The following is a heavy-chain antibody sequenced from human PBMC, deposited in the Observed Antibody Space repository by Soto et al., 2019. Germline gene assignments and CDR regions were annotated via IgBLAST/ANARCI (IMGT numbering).Heavy chain of an antibody. D-gene: IGHD3-10*01. CDR1: GYTFTSYA. V-gene: IGHV1-3*01. CDR3: AWDPTYLVFDY. Sequence: ASVKVYCKASGYTFTSYAMHWVRQAPGQRLEWMGWIDAGNGNTKYSQKFQGRVTITRDTSASTAYMELSSLRSEDTAVYFCAWDPTYLVFDYWGQGSLVTGSP. J-gene: IGHJ4*02. CDR2: IDAGNGNT.